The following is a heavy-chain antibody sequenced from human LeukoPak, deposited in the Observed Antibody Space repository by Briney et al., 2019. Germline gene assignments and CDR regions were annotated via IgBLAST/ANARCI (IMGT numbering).Heavy chain of an antibody. Sequence: SETLSLTCTVSGGSISSSIYYWGWIRQPPGKGLEWIGSIYYSGSTYYNPSLKSRVTISVDTSKNQFSLKLSSVTAADTAVYYCAGVVAAAGLTYYFDYWGQGTLVTVSS. V-gene: IGHV4-39*07. J-gene: IGHJ4*02. CDR3: AGVVAAAGLTYYFDY. D-gene: IGHD6-13*01. CDR2: IYYSGST. CDR1: GGSISSSIYY.